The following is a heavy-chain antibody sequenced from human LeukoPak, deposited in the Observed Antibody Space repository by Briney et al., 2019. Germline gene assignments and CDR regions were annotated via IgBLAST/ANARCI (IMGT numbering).Heavy chain of an antibody. J-gene: IGHJ4*02. CDR2: IKQDGSEK. CDR3: TMIEWERWRG. Sequence: PSETLSLTCAVYGGSFSGYYWSWIRQPPGKGLEWVANIKQDGSEKYYVDSVEGRFTVSRDNTKNSLYLQMNSLRAEDTAVYYCTMIEWERWRGWGQGTLVTVSS. V-gene: IGHV3-7*01. CDR1: GGSFSGYY. D-gene: IGHD1-26*01.